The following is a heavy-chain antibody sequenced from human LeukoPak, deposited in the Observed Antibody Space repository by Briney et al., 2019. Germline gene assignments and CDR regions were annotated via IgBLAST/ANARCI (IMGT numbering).Heavy chain of an antibody. CDR1: GFTFSNAW. V-gene: IGHV3-15*01. Sequence: GGSLRLSCAASGFTFSNAWMSWVRQAPGKGLEWVGRIKSKTDGGTTDYAAPVKGRFTISRDNAKNSLYLQMNSLRAEDTAVYYCAREGRSDYYDSRTSDYWGQGTLVTVSS. CDR3: AREGRSDYYDSRTSDY. D-gene: IGHD3-22*01. J-gene: IGHJ4*02. CDR2: IKSKTDGGTT.